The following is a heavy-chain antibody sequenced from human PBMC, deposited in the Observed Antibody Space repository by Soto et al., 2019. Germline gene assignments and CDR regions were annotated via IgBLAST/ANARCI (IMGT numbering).Heavy chain of an antibody. V-gene: IGHV4-59*01. Sequence: SETLSLTCTVSGGSISSYYWSWIRQPPGKGLEWIGYIYYSGSTNYNPSLKSRVTISVDTSKNQFSLKLSSVTAADTAVYYCARDKNDCSSTSCHYYYYYGMDVWGQGTTVTVSS. J-gene: IGHJ6*02. CDR1: GGSISSYY. CDR3: ARDKNDCSSTSCHYYYYYGMDV. CDR2: IYYSGST. D-gene: IGHD2-2*01.